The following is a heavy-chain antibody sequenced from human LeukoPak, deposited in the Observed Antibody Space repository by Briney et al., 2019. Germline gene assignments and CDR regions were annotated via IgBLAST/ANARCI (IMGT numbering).Heavy chain of an antibody. J-gene: IGHJ4*02. CDR2: ISSSSSTI. CDR1: GFTFSSYS. CDR3: ARAQYSSPFGY. Sequence: GGSLRLSCAASGFTFSSYSMNWVRQAPGKGLEWVSYISSSSSTIYYADSVKGRFTISRDNAKNSLYLQMNGLRAEDTAVYYCARAQYSSPFGYWGQGTLVTVSS. D-gene: IGHD6-6*01. V-gene: IGHV3-48*01.